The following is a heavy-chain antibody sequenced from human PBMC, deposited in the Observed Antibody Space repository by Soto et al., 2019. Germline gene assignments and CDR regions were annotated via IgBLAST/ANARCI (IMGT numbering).Heavy chain of an antibody. D-gene: IGHD2-2*02. Sequence: QVLLVQSGAEVKKSGPSVKVSCKASGGTFSSYAINWVRQAPGQGLEWMGGIIPMFGKANYAENFQGRVTISADESRITAYMELSSLTSDDAAVYYCARGYRDGYFYAMEVWGQGTTVTVSS. CDR2: IIPMFGKA. J-gene: IGHJ6*02. CDR3: ARGYRDGYFYAMEV. V-gene: IGHV1-69*01. CDR1: GGTFSSYA.